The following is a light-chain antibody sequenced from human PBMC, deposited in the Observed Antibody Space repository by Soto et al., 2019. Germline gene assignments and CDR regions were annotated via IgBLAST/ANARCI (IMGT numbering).Light chain of an antibody. CDR3: QQYVSSPWA. CDR2: GAS. Sequence: EIVLAQSPGTLSLSPGESATLSCRASQSVSSSFLAWYQQKAGQAPRLLLYGASRRATGIPDRFSGSGSGTDFTLTISRLEPEDFAVYYCQQYVSSPWAFGQGTKVEI. CDR1: QSVSSSF. J-gene: IGKJ1*01. V-gene: IGKV3-20*01.